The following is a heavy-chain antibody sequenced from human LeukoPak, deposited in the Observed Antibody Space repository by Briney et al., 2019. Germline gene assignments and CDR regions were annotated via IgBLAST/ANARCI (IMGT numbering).Heavy chain of an antibody. D-gene: IGHD1-14*01. V-gene: IGHV3-64D*06. CDR1: GFTFSSYA. Sequence: GVALRLSCSASGFTFSSYAMRWVRQAPGKGLEYVSAISSNGGSTYYADTVKGRFTISRDNSKNTLYLQMSSLRAEDTAVYYCVKGNHGGSEHFDYWGQGTLVTVSS. CDR2: ISSNGGST. CDR3: VKGNHGGSEHFDY. J-gene: IGHJ4*02.